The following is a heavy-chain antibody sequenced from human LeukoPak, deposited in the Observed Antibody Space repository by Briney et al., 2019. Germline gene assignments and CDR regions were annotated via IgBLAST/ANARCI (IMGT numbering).Heavy chain of an antibody. CDR1: GASISSYY. Sequence: SETLSLTCTVYGASISSYYWSWIRQSPGKGLEWIGYIYYSGSTNYNPSLKSRVTISVDTSKNQFSLKLSSVTAADTAVYYCARADHDYGGNSNYYYYYMDVWGKGTTVTVSS. CDR3: ARADHDYGGNSNYYYYYMDV. CDR2: IYYSGST. J-gene: IGHJ6*03. V-gene: IGHV4-59*01. D-gene: IGHD4-23*01.